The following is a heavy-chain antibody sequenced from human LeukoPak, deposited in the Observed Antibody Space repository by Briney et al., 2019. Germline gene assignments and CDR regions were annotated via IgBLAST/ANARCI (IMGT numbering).Heavy chain of an antibody. CDR1: GDSVSSNSAA. Sequence: SQTLSLTCAISGDSVSSNSAAWNWIRQSPSRGLEWLGRTYYRSKWYNDYAVSVKSRITINPDTSKNQFSLKLSSVTAADTAVYYCARLGLEDYYDSSGYYPHYFDYWGQGTLVTVSS. CDR3: ARLGLEDYYDSSGYYPHYFDY. CDR2: TYYRSKWYN. D-gene: IGHD3-22*01. V-gene: IGHV6-1*01. J-gene: IGHJ4*02.